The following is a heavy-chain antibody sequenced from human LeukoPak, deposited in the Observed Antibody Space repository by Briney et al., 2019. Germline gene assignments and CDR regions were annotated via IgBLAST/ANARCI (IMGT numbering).Heavy chain of an antibody. CDR1: GFTFSTYG. V-gene: IGHV3-33*01. CDR2: IWYDGNNK. CDR3: AREFTSLGEVFDY. J-gene: IGHJ4*02. Sequence: PGGSLRLSCAASGFTFSTYGMQWVRQAPGKGLEWVALIWYDGNNKYYADSVKGRFTISRDNSKNTLYLQMNSLRAEDTAVYYCAREFTSLGEVFDYWGQGTVVTVSS.